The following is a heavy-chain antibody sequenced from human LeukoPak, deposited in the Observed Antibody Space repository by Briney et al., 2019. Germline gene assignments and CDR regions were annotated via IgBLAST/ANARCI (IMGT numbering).Heavy chain of an antibody. CDR1: GFTFFEYS. CDR3: AKDYGGNSAPHFDY. V-gene: IGHV3-30*18. J-gene: IGHJ4*02. D-gene: IGHD4-23*01. CDR2: ISYDGSTK. Sequence: PGGSLRLSCAASGFTFFEYSMHWVRQAPGKGLEWVALISYDGSTKYYADSVKGRFTISKDNSKNTLYLQMNSLRAEDTAVYYCAKDYGGNSAPHFDYWGQGTLVTVSS.